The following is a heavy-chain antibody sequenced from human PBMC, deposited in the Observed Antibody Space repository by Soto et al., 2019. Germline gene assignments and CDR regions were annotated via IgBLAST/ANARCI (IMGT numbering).Heavy chain of an antibody. CDR2: IWISKIVGT. V-gene: IGHV1-2*02. Sequence: QVQLVQSGAEVKKPGASVKVSCKASGYPFTGHYIHWLRQAPGQGFEWMGWIWISKIVGTNYAQKFQDRVTMTRDTSITTAYMELKGLKSDDTAVYYCARGDRWYTFWGQGTLVTVSS. J-gene: IGHJ4*02. CDR3: ARGDRWYTF. CDR1: GYPFTGHY. D-gene: IGHD2-15*01.